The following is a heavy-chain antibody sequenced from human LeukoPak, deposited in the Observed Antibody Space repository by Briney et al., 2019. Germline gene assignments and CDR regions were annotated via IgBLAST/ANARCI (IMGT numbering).Heavy chain of an antibody. J-gene: IGHJ5*02. V-gene: IGHV3-23*01. CDR2: ISGSGGST. CDR3: AKGRRGMLYSPNWFDP. D-gene: IGHD2-8*01. CDR1: GFTFSSCA. Sequence: PGGSLRLSCAASGFTFSSCAMSWVRQAPGKGLEWVSAISGSGGSTYYADSVKGRFTISRDNSKNTLYLQMNSLRAEDTAVYYCAKGRRGMLYSPNWFDPWGQGTLVTVSS.